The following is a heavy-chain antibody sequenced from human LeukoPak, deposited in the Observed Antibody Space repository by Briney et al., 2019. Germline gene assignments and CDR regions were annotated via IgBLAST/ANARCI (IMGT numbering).Heavy chain of an antibody. J-gene: IGHJ1*01. CDR1: GFTFSRYD. CDR3: AIGSYFQH. Sequence: GGSLRLSCAASGFTFSRYDINWVRQAPGKGLEWISYISTSSGTIYYADSVKGRFTISRDNAKNSLYLQMNSLRDEDTAVYYCAIGSYFQHWGQGTLVTVSS. CDR2: ISTSSGTI. V-gene: IGHV3-48*02.